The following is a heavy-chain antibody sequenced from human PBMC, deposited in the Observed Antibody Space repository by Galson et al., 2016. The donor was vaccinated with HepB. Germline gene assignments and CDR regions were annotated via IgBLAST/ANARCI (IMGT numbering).Heavy chain of an antibody. CDR2: ISDSGGST. CDR3: AKRALERLFDY. J-gene: IGHJ4*02. Sequence: SLRLSCAASGFTFSSYAMSWVRQTPEKGLEWVSTISDSGGSTYYADSVKGRFIISRDNSKNTLSLQMNPLRAEDTAVYYCAKRALERLFDYWAREPWSPSPQ. CDR1: GFTFSSYA. V-gene: IGHV3-23*01.